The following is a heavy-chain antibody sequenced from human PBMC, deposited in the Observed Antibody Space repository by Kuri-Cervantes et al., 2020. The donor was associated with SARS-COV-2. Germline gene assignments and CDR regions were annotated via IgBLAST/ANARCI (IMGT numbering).Heavy chain of an antibody. CDR3: ATGMVRGVIQSYYYGMDV. J-gene: IGHJ6*02. D-gene: IGHD3-10*01. CDR2: INPNSGGT. Sequence: ASVKVSCKASGYTFTGYYMHWVRQAPGQGLEWMGWINPNSGGTNYAQKFQGWVTMTRDTSISTVYMELSRLRSDDTAVYYCATGMVRGVIQSYYYGMDVWGQGTTVTDSS. CDR1: GYTFTGYY. V-gene: IGHV1-2*04.